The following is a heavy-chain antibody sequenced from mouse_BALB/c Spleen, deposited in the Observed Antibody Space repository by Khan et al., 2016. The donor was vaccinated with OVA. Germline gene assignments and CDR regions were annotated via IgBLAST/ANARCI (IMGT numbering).Heavy chain of an antibody. CDR3: AKLRVFYCDS. CDR1: GFSLTSDG. J-gene: IGHJ2*01. Sequence: QVQLQQPGPGLVAPSQSLSITCTVSGFSLTSDGVSWVRQPPGKGLEWLGVILGDGSTNYHSALRSRLSIRKDNSKSQVFLKLNSLQTDDTATYYCAKLRVFYCDSWGQGTTLTVSS. CDR2: ILGDGST. V-gene: IGHV2-3*01.